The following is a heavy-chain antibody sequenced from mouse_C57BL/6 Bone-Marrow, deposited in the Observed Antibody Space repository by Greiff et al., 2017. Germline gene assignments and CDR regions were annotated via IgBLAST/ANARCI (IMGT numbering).Heavy chain of an antibody. CDR3: ARRAYPFAY. CDR2: IHPNSGST. J-gene: IGHJ3*01. V-gene: IGHV1-64*01. CDR1: GYTFTSYW. D-gene: IGHD3-3*01. Sequence: QVQLQQPGAELVKPGASVKLSCKASGYTFTSYWMHWVKQRPGQGLEWIGMIHPNSGSTNYNEKFKSKATLTVDKSSRTAYMQLSSLTSEDSAVYYCARRAYPFAYWGQGTLVTVSA.